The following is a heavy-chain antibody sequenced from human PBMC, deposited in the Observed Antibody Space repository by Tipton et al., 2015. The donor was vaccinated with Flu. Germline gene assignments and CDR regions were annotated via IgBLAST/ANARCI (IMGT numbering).Heavy chain of an antibody. J-gene: IGHJ4*02. CDR1: GFTFSSYW. V-gene: IGHV3-7*01. CDR3: ARDMYSPYSGSYFDY. CDR2: IKQDGSEK. D-gene: IGHD1-26*01. Sequence: LRLSCAASGFTFSSYWMSWVRQAPGKGLEWVANIKQDGSEKYYVDSVKGRFTISRDNAKNSLYLQMNSLRAEDTAVYYCARDMYSPYSGSYFDYWGQGTLVTASS.